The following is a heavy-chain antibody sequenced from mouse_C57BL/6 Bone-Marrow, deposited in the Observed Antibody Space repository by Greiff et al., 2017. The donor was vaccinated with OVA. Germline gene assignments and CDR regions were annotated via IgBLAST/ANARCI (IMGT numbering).Heavy chain of an antibody. CDR2: IYPRSGNT. Sequence: VQRVESGAELARPGASVKLSCKASGYTFTSYGISWVKQRTGQGLEWIGEIYPRSGNTYYNEKFKGKATLTADKSSSTAYMELRSLTSEDSAVYFCARGGYGRLWGQGTLVTVSA. V-gene: IGHV1-81*01. D-gene: IGHD1-1*01. CDR3: ARGGYGRL. CDR1: GYTFTSYG. J-gene: IGHJ3*01.